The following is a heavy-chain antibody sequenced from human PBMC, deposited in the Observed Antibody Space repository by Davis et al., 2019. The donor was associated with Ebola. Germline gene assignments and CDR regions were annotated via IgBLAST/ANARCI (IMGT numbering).Heavy chain of an antibody. D-gene: IGHD2-21*02. CDR3: AKESASCGGDCYSLSDS. V-gene: IGHV3-74*01. CDR1: GFTFSSYW. Sequence: GESLKISCAASGFTFSSYWMHWVRQAPGKGLVWVSRINSDGSSTSYADSVKGRFTISRDNAKNTLYLQMNSLRAEDTAIYYCAKESASCGGDCYSLSDSWGQGTLVTVSS. CDR2: INSDGSST. J-gene: IGHJ4*02.